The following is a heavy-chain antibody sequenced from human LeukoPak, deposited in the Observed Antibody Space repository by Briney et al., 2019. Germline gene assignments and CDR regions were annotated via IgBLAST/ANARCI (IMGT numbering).Heavy chain of an antibody. CDR2: INPDNGGT. CDR3: ARRQGTTLSFGY. V-gene: IGHV1-2*02. J-gene: IGHJ4*02. Sequence: ASVKVSCKASGYTFTGYYMHWVRQAPGQGLEWMGWINPDNGGTNYAQKLQGRVTMTTETSTSTAYMELRSLRSDDTAVYYCARRQGTTLSFGYWGQGTLVTVSS. CDR1: GYTFTGYY. D-gene: IGHD1-1*01.